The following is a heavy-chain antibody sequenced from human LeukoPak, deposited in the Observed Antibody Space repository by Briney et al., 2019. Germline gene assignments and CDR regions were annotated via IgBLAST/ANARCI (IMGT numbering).Heavy chain of an antibody. V-gene: IGHV4-31*02. CDR2: IYYSGST. Sequence: LRLSCAASGFTFSDYYMSWIRQHPGKGLEWIGYIYYSGSTYYNPSLKSRVTMSLDTSKKQFSLKLSSVTAADTAMYYCARDLRILGGFDIWGQGTMVTVSS. CDR3: ARDLRILGGFDI. CDR1: GFTFSDYY. D-gene: IGHD3-9*01. J-gene: IGHJ3*02.